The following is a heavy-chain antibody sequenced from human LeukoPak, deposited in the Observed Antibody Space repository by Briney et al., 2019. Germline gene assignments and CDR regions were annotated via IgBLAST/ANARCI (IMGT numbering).Heavy chain of an antibody. CDR1: GGSISSGDYY. CDR2: IYYGGST. V-gene: IGHV4-30-4*08. CDR3: ARQDYYDSSGQFDY. D-gene: IGHD3-22*01. J-gene: IGHJ4*02. Sequence: SQTLSLTCTVSGGSISSGDYYWSWIRQPPGKGLEWIGYIYYGGSTYYNPSLKSRVTISVDASKNQFSLKLSSVTAADTAVYYCARQDYYDSSGQFDYWGQGTLVTVSS.